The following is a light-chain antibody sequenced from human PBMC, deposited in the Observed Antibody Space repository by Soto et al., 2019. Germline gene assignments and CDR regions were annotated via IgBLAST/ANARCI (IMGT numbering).Light chain of an antibody. CDR2: ANT. CDR1: SSNIGAGHV. CDR3: QSYDTSLSVVV. V-gene: IGLV1-40*01. Sequence: QSVLTQPPSVSGAPGQTGTMSCTGNSSNIGAGHVVHWYQQLPGTAPKLLIFANTNRPSGVPDRFSVSKSDTSASLAITGLQPEDAAEYYCQSYDTSLSVVVFGGGTKVTVL. J-gene: IGLJ2*01.